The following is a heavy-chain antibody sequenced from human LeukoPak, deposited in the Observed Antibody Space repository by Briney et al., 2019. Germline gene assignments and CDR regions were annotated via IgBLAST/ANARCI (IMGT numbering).Heavy chain of an antibody. D-gene: IGHD3-22*01. CDR2: INSDGSST. CDR1: GFIFSSYW. Sequence: GGSLRLSCAASGFIFSSYWMHWVRQAPGKGLVWVSRINSDGSSTSYADSVKGRFTISRDNAKNTLYLQMNSLRAEDTAVYYCARHYYDSSAPFDYWGQGTLVTVSS. V-gene: IGHV3-74*01. CDR3: ARHYYDSSAPFDY. J-gene: IGHJ4*02.